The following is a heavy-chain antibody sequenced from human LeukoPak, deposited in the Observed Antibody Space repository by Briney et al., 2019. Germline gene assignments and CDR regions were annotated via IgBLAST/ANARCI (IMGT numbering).Heavy chain of an antibody. D-gene: IGHD3-22*01. Sequence: GGSLRLSCAASGFTFSSYSMNWVRQAPGKGLEWVSSISSSSSYIYYADSVKGRFTISRDNAKNSIYLQMNSLRAEDTAVYYCARVGDSSGYYSFDYWGQGTLVTVSS. CDR2: ISSSSSYI. V-gene: IGHV3-21*01. CDR1: GFTFSSYS. CDR3: ARVGDSSGYYSFDY. J-gene: IGHJ4*02.